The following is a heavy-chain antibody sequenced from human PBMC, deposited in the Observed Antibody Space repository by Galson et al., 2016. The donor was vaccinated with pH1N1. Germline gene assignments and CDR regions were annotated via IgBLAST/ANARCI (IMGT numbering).Heavy chain of an antibody. Sequence: SVKVSCKASGGTFSNYAISWVRQAPGQGLEWMGGIIPIFDKTLYAQRFQGRVKISADESTTTAYMQLSSLRSDDTAVYYCATVKKDGVFVIKDYYFDHWGQGTLVTVSS. J-gene: IGHJ4*02. CDR2: IIPIFDKT. CDR3: ATVKKDGVFVIKDYYFDH. V-gene: IGHV1-69*13. CDR1: GGTFSNYA. D-gene: IGHD2-8*01.